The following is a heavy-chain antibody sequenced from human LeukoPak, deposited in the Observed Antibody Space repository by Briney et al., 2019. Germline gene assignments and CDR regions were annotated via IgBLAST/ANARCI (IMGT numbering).Heavy chain of an antibody. CDR2: FSHSGTT. CDR1: GYSITSGHY. J-gene: IGHJ6*03. V-gene: IGHV4-38-2*02. D-gene: IGHD3-3*01. Sequence: SETLSLTCTVSGYSITSGHYWGWIRQPPGKGLEWIGSFSHSGTTSYNPSLKSRVTISVDTSKNQFSLKLGSVTAADTAVYYCARQLVFGVVITFYMDVWGKGTTVTVSS. CDR3: ARQLVFGVVITFYMDV.